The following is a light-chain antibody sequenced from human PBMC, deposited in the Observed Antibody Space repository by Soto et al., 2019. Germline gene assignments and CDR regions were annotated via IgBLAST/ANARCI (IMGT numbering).Light chain of an antibody. V-gene: IGLV2-14*01. CDR2: EVT. CDR3: SSYSISTAYL. CDR1: SSDIGGYDF. Sequence: QSALTQPASVSGSPGQSITISCTGTSSDIGGYDFVSWYQQHPAKAPRLIISEVTNRPSGVSYRFSGSKSGNTASLTISGLQAEDEADYFCSSYSISTAYLFGTGTKLTVL. J-gene: IGLJ1*01.